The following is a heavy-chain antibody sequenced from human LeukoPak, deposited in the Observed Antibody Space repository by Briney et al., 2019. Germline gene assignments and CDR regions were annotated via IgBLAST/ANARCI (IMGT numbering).Heavy chain of an antibody. J-gene: IGHJ4*02. Sequence: SETLSLTCAVYGESFSGYYWSWLREPPGKGLEWIGEINHSGSTNYNPSRKSRVTISVDTPKNQCSLKLSSVTAADTAVYYCARRSLHRRITMVRGVDHWGQGTLVTVSS. CDR3: ARRSLHRRITMVRGVDH. V-gene: IGHV4-34*01. CDR1: GESFSGYY. D-gene: IGHD3-10*01. CDR2: INHSGST.